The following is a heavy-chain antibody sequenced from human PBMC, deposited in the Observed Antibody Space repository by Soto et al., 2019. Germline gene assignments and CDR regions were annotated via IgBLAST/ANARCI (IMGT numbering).Heavy chain of an antibody. V-gene: IGHV3-33*01. J-gene: IGHJ3*02. CDR2: IWYDGSNK. D-gene: IGHD2-15*01. CDR1: GFTFSSYG. CDR3: ARDRRGYCSGGSCYDLDAFDI. Sequence: GGSLRLSCAASGFTFSSYGMHWVRQAPGKGLEWVAVIWYDGSNKYYADSVKGRFTISRDNSKNTLYLQMNSLRAEDTAVYYCARDRRGYCSGGSCYDLDAFDISGQGTMVTVSS.